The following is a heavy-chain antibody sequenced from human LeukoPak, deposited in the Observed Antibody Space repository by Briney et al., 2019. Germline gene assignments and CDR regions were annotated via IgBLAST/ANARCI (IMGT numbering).Heavy chain of an antibody. CDR3: AKVLRDGYNGGFDY. J-gene: IGHJ4*02. CDR2: ISWNSGSI. CDR1: GFTFDDYA. Sequence: PGGSLRLSCAASGFTFDDYAMHWVRQAPGKGLEWVSGISWNSGSIGYADSVKGRFTISRDNAKNSLYLQMNSLRAEDTALYYCAKVLRDGYNGGFDYWGQGTLVTVSS. V-gene: IGHV3-9*01. D-gene: IGHD5-24*01.